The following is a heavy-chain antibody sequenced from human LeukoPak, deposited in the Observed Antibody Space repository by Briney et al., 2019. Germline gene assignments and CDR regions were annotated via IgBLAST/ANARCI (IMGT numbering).Heavy chain of an antibody. CDR2: IYYSGST. CDR1: GFTFSSYS. D-gene: IGHD3-10*01. CDR3: ARIRSRPTYYYGSGSYYPHYYYYYMDV. Sequence: GSLRLSCAASGFTFSSYSMNWVRQPPGKGLEWIGSIYYSGSTYYNPSLKSRVTISVDTSKNQFSLKLSSVTAADTAVYYCARIRSRPTYYYGSGSYYPHYYYYYMDVWGKGTTVTISS. J-gene: IGHJ6*03. V-gene: IGHV4-39*07.